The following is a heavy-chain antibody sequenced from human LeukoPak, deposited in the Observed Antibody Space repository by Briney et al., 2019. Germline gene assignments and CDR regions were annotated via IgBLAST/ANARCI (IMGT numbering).Heavy chain of an antibody. CDR2: ISSSSSTI. Sequence: GGSLRLSCAASGFTFSSYSMNWVRQAPGKGLEWVSYISSSSSTIYYADSVRGRFTISRDNAKNSLYLQMNSLRGEDTAVYCCARGGSSCFDYWGQGTLVTVSS. J-gene: IGHJ4*02. D-gene: IGHD6-13*01. CDR1: GFTFSSYS. CDR3: ARGGSSCFDY. V-gene: IGHV3-48*01.